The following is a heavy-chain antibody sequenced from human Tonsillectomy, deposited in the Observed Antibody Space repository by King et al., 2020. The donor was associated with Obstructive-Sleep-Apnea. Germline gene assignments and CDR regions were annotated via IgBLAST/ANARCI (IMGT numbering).Heavy chain of an antibody. J-gene: IGHJ4*02. V-gene: IGHV4-4*02. CDR2: IYHSGST. CDR1: GGSISSSNW. D-gene: IGHD1-20*01. Sequence: VQLQESGPGLVKPSGTLSLTCAVSGGSISSSNWWSWVRQPPGKGLEWIGEIYHSGSTNYNPSLKSRVTISVDKSKNQFSLKLSSVTAADTAVYYCARSPLXNWNXQXXYYFDYWGQGTLVTVXX. CDR3: ARSPLXNWNXQXXYYFDY.